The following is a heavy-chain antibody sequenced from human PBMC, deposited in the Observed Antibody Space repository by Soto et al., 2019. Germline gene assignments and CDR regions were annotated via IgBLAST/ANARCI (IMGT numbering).Heavy chain of an antibody. CDR2: INAGNGNR. J-gene: IGHJ4*02. CDR1: GYTFTSYA. D-gene: IGHD2-15*01. Sequence: QVQLVQSGAEVKKPGASVKVSCKASGYTFTSYAMHWVRQDPGQRLEWMGWINAGNGNRKYSQKFQGRVTITRDTSASTAYMELSSMRSEDTAVYYCARDVGGNDYWGQGTLVTVSS. CDR3: ARDVGGNDY. V-gene: IGHV1-3*01.